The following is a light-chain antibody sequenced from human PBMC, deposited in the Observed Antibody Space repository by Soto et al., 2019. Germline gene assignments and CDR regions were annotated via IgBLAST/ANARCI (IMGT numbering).Light chain of an antibody. J-gene: IGLJ1*01. V-gene: IGLV2-14*01. CDR1: YSDICAFDS. Sequence: ALTQPASVSWAPGQSITVSCTGTYSDICAFDSVSWYQHHPGRAPKLLIFGVNRRPSGISYRFSASKSGNTASLTISGLQAEDEADYYCTSYTKDTTYVLGTGTKVTVL. CDR3: TSYTKDTTYV. CDR2: GVN.